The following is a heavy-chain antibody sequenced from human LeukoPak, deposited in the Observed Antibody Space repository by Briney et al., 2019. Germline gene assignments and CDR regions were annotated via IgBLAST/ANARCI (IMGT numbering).Heavy chain of an antibody. CDR3: ASVGYDYVWGSYRLLS. CDR1: GGSISSSSYY. CDR2: VYYSGST. V-gene: IGHV4-39*01. D-gene: IGHD3-16*02. Sequence: SETLSLTCTVSGGSISSSSYYWGWIRQPPGKGLEWIGSVYYSGSTYYNPSLKSRVTISVDTSKNQFSLKLSSATAADTAVYYCASVGYDYVWGSYRLLSWGQGTLVTVSS. J-gene: IGHJ5*02.